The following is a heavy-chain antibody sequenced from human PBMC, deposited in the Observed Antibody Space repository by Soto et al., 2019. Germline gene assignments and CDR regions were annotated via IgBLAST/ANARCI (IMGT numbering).Heavy chain of an antibody. CDR3: SREVITGTPYYYYGMDV. D-gene: IGHD1-20*01. CDR1: GDSVSSNSAA. J-gene: IGHJ6*02. CDR2: TYYGSKWYN. V-gene: IGHV6-1*01. Sequence: SQTLSLTCAISGDSVSSNSAAWNWIRQSPSRGLEWLGRTYYGSKWYNDYAVSVKSRITINPDTSKNQFSLQLNSVTPEDTAVYYCSREVITGTPYYYYGMDVWGQGTTVTVSS.